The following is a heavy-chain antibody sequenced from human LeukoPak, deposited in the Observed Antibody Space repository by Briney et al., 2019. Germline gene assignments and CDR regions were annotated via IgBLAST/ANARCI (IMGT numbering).Heavy chain of an antibody. Sequence: SETLSLTCAVSGYSISSGYYWGWIRQPPGKGLEGIGSIYHSGSTYYNASLKSRVTISVDTSKNQFSLKLSSVTGADTAVYYCAREDYDILTGYSNFDYWGQGTLVTVSS. CDR2: IYHSGST. J-gene: IGHJ4*02. D-gene: IGHD3-9*01. CDR1: GYSISSGYY. CDR3: AREDYDILTGYSNFDY. V-gene: IGHV4-38-2*02.